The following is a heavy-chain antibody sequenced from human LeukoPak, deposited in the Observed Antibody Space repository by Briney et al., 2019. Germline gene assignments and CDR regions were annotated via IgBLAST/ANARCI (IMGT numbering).Heavy chain of an antibody. J-gene: IGHJ3*01. Sequence: GGSLRLSCAASGFTFDDYTMHWVRQAPGKGLEWVSLISWNGGNTQYADSVKGRFTISRDNSKNTVYLQMSSLRPEDTAVYYCVKGGIYKAFDFWGQGTMVTVSS. V-gene: IGHV3-43*01. CDR3: VKGGIYKAFDF. CDR1: GFTFDDYT. CDR2: ISWNGGNT. D-gene: IGHD3-16*01.